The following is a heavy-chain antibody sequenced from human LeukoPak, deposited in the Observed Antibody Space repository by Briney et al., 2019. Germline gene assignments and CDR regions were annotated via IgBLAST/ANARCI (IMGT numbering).Heavy chain of an antibody. Sequence: PSGTLSLTCAVYGGSFSGYYWSWIRQPPGKGLEWIGEINHSGSTNYNQSLKSRVTISVDTSKNKFSLKLSSVTAANTAVYYCAREFILTSSFGYYYYGMDVWGQGTTVTVSS. CDR1: GGSFSGYY. V-gene: IGHV4-34*01. CDR3: AREFILTSSFGYYYYGMDV. J-gene: IGHJ6*02. D-gene: IGHD3-9*01. CDR2: INHSGST.